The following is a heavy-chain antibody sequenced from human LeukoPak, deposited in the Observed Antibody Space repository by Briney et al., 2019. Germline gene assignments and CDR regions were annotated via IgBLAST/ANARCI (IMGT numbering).Heavy chain of an antibody. D-gene: IGHD3-22*01. CDR2: IYSGGST. V-gene: IGHV3-53*04. CDR1: GFTVSSNY. Sequence: GGSLRLSCAASGFTVSSNYMSWVRQAPGKGLEWVSVIYSGGSTYYADSVKGRFTISRHKSKNTLYLQMNSLRAEDTAVYYCARAGYFDSSGHYSSFDYWGQGTPVTVSS. J-gene: IGHJ4*02. CDR3: ARAGYFDSSGHYSSFDY.